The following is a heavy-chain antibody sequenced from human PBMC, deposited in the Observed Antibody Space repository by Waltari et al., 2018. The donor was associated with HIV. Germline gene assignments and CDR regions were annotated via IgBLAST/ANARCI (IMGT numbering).Heavy chain of an antibody. CDR2: ISYDGSAK. V-gene: IGHV3-30-3*01. J-gene: IGHJ4*02. Sequence: QVHLVASGGGVVQPGRSLRLSCSASGFPFSSFAMHWVRQSPGKGLEWVALISYDGSAKYYADSVKGRFTISRDNSKNTLYLQMKNLGTDDTAVFFCARDSTSMVSYFDYWGRGILVTVSS. D-gene: IGHD5-18*01. CDR1: GFPFSSFA. CDR3: ARDSTSMVSYFDY.